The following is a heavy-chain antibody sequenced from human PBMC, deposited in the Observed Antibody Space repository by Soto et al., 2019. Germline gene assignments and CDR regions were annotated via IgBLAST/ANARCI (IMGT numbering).Heavy chain of an antibody. Sequence: QVQLVQSGAEVKKPGASVKVSCKASGYTFTNYYIHWVLQAPGQGLEWMGIINPSGGSTNYAQKFQGRITMTRDTSTTTVYMELSSLRSEDTAVYYCARDRDVVAATFDYWGQGTLVTVSS. CDR2: INPSGGST. CDR1: GYTFTNYY. D-gene: IGHD2-15*01. J-gene: IGHJ4*02. CDR3: ARDRDVVAATFDY. V-gene: IGHV1-46*01.